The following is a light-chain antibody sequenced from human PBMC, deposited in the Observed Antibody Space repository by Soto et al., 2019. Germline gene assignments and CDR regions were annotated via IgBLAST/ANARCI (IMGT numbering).Light chain of an antibody. Sequence: EIVMTQSPATLSVSPGERATLSCRASQSVNGNLAWYQHKPGQAPRLLIYGASNRATGIPARFSGSGSGTEFTLTISSLQSEDFAVYYCQQCNKWSPLTFGGGTKVEIK. J-gene: IGKJ4*01. CDR2: GAS. CDR1: QSVNGN. V-gene: IGKV3-15*01. CDR3: QQCNKWSPLT.